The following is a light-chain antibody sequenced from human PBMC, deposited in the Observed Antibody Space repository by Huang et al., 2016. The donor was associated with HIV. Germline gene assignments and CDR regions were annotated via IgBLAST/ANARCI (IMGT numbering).Light chain of an antibody. CDR2: GAS. J-gene: IGKJ2*01. V-gene: IGKV3-15*01. CDR3: QQYNNWPPMYT. Sequence: EIVLTQSPATRSMSPGQRATLSCRASQSVSRNLAWFQQKPGQAPRLLSYGASPRATGIPARVSGSGSGTEFTLTISSLQSEDFAVYYCQQYNNWPPMYTFGQGTKLEV. CDR1: QSVSRN.